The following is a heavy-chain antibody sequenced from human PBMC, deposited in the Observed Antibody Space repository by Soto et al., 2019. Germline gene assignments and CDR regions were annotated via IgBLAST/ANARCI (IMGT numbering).Heavy chain of an antibody. Sequence: ASVKVSCKASGYSFTSYAMHWVRQAPGQRLEWMGRINAGNGNTKYSQKFQGKVTITSDTSASTAYMELSSLRSEDTAVYYCASSKLRYFDWLSGYWGQGTLVTVSS. CDR3: ASSKLRYFDWLSGY. D-gene: IGHD3-9*01. CDR1: GYSFTSYA. V-gene: IGHV1-3*01. J-gene: IGHJ4*02. CDR2: INAGNGNT.